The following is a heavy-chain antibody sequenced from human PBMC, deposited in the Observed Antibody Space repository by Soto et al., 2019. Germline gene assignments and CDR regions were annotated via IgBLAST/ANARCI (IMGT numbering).Heavy chain of an antibody. D-gene: IGHD2-15*01. Sequence: QVQLVQSGAEVKQPASSVKVSCKASGGTFSSYSINCVLQAPGHGLEWMGEIIPIFGTANYAQKFQGRVTITAAESTSTAYMELSSLRSEDAAVYFCARDGGRHSGGIDYWGQGSLVPVSS. CDR3: ARDGGRHSGGIDY. CDR2: IIPIFGTA. V-gene: IGHV1-69*01. CDR1: GGTFSSYS. J-gene: IGHJ4*02.